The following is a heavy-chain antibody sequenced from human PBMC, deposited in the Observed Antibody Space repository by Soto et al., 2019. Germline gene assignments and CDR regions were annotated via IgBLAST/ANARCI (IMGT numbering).Heavy chain of an antibody. CDR1: GGSISSYY. CDR3: ARERGSSSYSYYFDY. V-gene: IGHV4-59*01. J-gene: IGHJ4*02. CDR2: IYYSGST. Sequence: SETLSLTCTVSGGSISSYYWSWIRQPPGKGLEWIGYIYYSGSTNYNPSLKSRVTISVDTSKNQFSLKLSSVTAADTAVYYCARERGSSSYSYYFDYWGQGTLVTVSS. D-gene: IGHD6-6*01.